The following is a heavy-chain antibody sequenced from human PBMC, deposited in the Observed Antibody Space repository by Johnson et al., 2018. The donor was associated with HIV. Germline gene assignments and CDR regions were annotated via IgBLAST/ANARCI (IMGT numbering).Heavy chain of an antibody. J-gene: IGHJ3*02. CDR1: GFIFSSYG. V-gene: IGHV3-30*19. Sequence: QVQLVESGGGVVQPGRSLRLSCAASGFIFSSYGMHWVRQAPGKGLEWVAVISYDGSNKYYADSVKGRFTISRDNAKNSLYLQMNSLRAEDTALYYCARDGDDAFDIWGQGTMVTVSS. CDR3: ARDGDDAFDI. D-gene: IGHD3-3*01. CDR2: ISYDGSNK.